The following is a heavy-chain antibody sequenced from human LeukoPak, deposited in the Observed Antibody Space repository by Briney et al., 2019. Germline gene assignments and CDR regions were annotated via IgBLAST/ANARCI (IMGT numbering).Heavy chain of an antibody. D-gene: IGHD1-1*01. V-gene: IGHV3-23*01. CDR2: ISGTSDTK. Sequence: PGGSLRLSCADSGFIFKNYAMSWVRQAPGKGLEWVSIISGTSDTKQYGDSVRGRFTTSRDNPRNTLYLQMNSLRADDTAVYYCAKADATTGGAFDIWGQGTMVTVSS. J-gene: IGHJ3*02. CDR3: AKADATTGGAFDI. CDR1: GFIFKNYA.